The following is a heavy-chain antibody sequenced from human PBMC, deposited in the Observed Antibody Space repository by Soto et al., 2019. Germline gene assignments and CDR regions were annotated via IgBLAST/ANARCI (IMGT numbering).Heavy chain of an antibody. CDR2: IYYSGST. D-gene: IGHD4-17*01. Sequence: PSETLSLTCTVSGGSISSYYWSWIRQPPGKGLEWIGYIYYSGSTNYNPSLKSRVTISVDTSKNQFSLKLSSVTAADTAVYYCVKSGTYGDYYYFDYWGQGTLVTVSS. CDR1: GGSISSYY. CDR3: VKSGTYGDYYYFDY. V-gene: IGHV4-59*01. J-gene: IGHJ4*02.